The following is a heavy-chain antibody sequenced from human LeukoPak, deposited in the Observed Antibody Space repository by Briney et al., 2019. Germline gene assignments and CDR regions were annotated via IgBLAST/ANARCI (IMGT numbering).Heavy chain of an antibody. V-gene: IGHV3-23*01. CDR1: GFTFSSYA. CDR2: ISGSGGST. D-gene: IGHD2-2*01. CDR3: AKDFDVAVVPAVPGV. Sequence: PGGSLRLSCAASGFTFSSYAMSWVRQSPGKGLEWVSAISGSGGSTYYADSVKGRFTISRDNSKNTLYLQMNSLRAEDTAVYYCAKDFDVAVVPAVPGVWGKGTTVTVSS. J-gene: IGHJ6*04.